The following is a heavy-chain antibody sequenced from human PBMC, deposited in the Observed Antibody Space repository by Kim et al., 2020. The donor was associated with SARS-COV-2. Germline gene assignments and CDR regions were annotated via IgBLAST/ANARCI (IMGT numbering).Heavy chain of an antibody. CDR3: ARRDCSSTSCYAGGGYFDY. Sequence: KSRVTISVDTSKNQFPLKLGSVTAADTAVYYCARRDCSSTSCYAGGGYFDYWGQGTLVTVSS. D-gene: IGHD2-2*01. J-gene: IGHJ4*02. V-gene: IGHV4-4*08.